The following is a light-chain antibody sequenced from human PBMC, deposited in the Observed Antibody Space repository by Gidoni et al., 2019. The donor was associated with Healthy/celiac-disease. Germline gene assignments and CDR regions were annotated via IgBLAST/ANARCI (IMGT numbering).Light chain of an antibody. CDR2: GAS. V-gene: IGKV3-15*01. Sequence: IVMTQSPATLSVSPGERATISCRASQSVSSNLSWYQQKPGQAPRLLSYGASTRATGIPARFSGSGSGTDFTLTISSLQSEDFAVYYCQQYNNWPPLTFGGGTKVEIK. CDR3: QQYNNWPPLT. CDR1: QSVSSN. J-gene: IGKJ4*01.